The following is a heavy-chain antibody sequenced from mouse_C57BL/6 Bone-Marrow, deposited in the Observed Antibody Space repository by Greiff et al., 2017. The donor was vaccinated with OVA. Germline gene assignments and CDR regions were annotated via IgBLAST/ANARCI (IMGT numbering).Heavy chain of an antibody. CDR2: IWTGGGT. Sequence: VKLVESGPGLVAPSQSLSITCTVSGFSLTSYAISWVRRPPGKGLEWLGVIWTGGGTNYNSALKSRLSISKDNSKSQVFLKMNSLQTDDTARYYCASLYYSNYDYAMDYWGQGTSVTVSS. CDR1: GFSLTSYA. V-gene: IGHV2-9-1*01. D-gene: IGHD2-5*01. CDR3: ASLYYSNYDYAMDY. J-gene: IGHJ4*01.